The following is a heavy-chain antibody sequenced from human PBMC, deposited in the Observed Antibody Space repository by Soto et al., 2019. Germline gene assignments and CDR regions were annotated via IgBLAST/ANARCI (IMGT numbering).Heavy chain of an antibody. CDR2: IYYSGST. CDR3: ARDLRSEHSSTRVWDP. V-gene: IGHV4-31*03. CDR1: SGSISSGGYY. Sequence: SETLSLTCTVSSGSISSGGYYWSWIRQHPGKGLEWIGYIYYSGSTYYNPSLKSRVTISVDTSKNQFSLKLSSVTAADTAVYYCARDLRSEHSSTRVWDPWGQGNLVTVSS. D-gene: IGHD6-6*01. J-gene: IGHJ5*02.